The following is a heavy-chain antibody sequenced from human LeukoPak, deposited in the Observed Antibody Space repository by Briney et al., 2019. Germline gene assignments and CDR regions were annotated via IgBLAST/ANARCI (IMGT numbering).Heavy chain of an antibody. D-gene: IGHD3-22*01. CDR3: ARQLYYYDSSGYYYEYFDY. V-gene: IGHV4-30-2*01. J-gene: IGHJ4*02. Sequence: SETLSLTCTVSGGSISSGGYYWSWIRQPPGKGLEWIGYIYHSGSTYYNPSLKSRVTISVDRSKNQFSLKLSSVTAADTAVYYCARQLYYYDSSGYYYEYFDYWGQGTLVTVSS. CDR1: GGSISSGGYY. CDR2: IYHSGST.